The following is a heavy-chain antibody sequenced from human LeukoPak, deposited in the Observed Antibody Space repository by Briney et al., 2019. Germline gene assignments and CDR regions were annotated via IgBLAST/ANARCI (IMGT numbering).Heavy chain of an antibody. Sequence: SETLSLTCAVYGGSFSGYYWSWIRQPPGKGLEWIGEINHSGSTNYNPSLKSRVTISVDTSKNQFPLKLSSVTAADTAVYYCARLHALRFLEWLPKHYFDYWGQGTLVTVSS. V-gene: IGHV4-34*01. CDR2: INHSGST. CDR1: GGSFSGYY. D-gene: IGHD3-3*01. J-gene: IGHJ4*02. CDR3: ARLHALRFLEWLPKHYFDY.